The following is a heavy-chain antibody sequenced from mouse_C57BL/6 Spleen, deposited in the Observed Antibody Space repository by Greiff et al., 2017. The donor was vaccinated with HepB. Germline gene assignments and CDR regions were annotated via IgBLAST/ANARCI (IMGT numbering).Heavy chain of an antibody. Sequence: QVQLQQPGAELVRPGTSVKLSCKASGYTFTSYWMHWVKQRPGQGLEWIGVIDPSDSYTNYNQKFKGKATLTVDTSSSTAYMQLSSLTSKDSAVYYCARGEVVERYFDVWGTGTTVTVSS. CDR3: ARGEVVERYFDV. CDR2: IDPSDSYT. D-gene: IGHD1-1*01. V-gene: IGHV1-59*01. CDR1: GYTFTSYW. J-gene: IGHJ1*03.